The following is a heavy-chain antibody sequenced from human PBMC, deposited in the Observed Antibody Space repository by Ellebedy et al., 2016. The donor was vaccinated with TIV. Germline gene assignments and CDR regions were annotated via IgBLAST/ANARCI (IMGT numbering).Heavy chain of an antibody. J-gene: IGHJ5*02. D-gene: IGHD1-26*01. CDR3: ARGGWDQPFDWFDP. CDR2: MNPNSGNT. CDR1: GYTFTSYD. Sequence: ASVKVSXXASGYTFTSYDINWVRQATGQGLEWMGWMNPNSGNTGYAQKFQGRVTMTRDTSTSTVYMELSSLRSEDTAVYYCARGGWDQPFDWFDPWGQGTLVTVSS. V-gene: IGHV1-8*01.